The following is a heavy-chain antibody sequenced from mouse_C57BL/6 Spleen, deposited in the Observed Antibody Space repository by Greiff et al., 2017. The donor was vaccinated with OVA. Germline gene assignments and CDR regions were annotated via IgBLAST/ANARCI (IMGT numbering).Heavy chain of an antibody. CDR2: IHPNSGST. J-gene: IGHJ2*01. CDR1: GYTFTSYW. D-gene: IGHD2-4*01. V-gene: IGHV1-64*01. Sequence: VQLQQPGAELVKPGASVKLSCKASGYTFTSYWMHWVKQRPGQGLEWIGMIHPNSGSTNYNEKFKSKATLTVDKSSSTAYMQLSSLTSEDSAVYYCARFYDYDSYYFDYWGQGTTLTVSS. CDR3: ARFYDYDSYYFDY.